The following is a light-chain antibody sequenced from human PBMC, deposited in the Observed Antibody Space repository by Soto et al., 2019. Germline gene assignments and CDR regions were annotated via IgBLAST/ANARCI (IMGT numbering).Light chain of an antibody. CDR3: QQYNDNWT. CDR2: KAS. J-gene: IGKJ1*01. CDR1: QSISSW. V-gene: IGKV1-5*03. Sequence: DIQMTQSPSTLPASVGDRVTITCRASQSISSWLAWHQQKPGKAPRLLIYKASNLESGVPSRFSGSGSGTEFTLTITSLQPDDSATYYCQQYNDNWTFGQGTKVEIK.